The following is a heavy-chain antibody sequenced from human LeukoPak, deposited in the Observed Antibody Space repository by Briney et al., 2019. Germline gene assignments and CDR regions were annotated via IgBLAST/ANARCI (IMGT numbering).Heavy chain of an antibody. CDR3: ATDRGYSSFDY. D-gene: IGHD3-22*01. J-gene: IGHJ4*02. Sequence: LAGGSLRLSCAASGFGFSRYWMHWVRQAPGTGLKWVSRIYRDGSTTDYADSVKGRFSISRDDSKNTLYLQMNSLRAEDTAVYYCATDRGYSSFDYWGQGTLVTVSS. V-gene: IGHV3-74*01. CDR2: IYRDGSTT. CDR1: GFGFSRYW.